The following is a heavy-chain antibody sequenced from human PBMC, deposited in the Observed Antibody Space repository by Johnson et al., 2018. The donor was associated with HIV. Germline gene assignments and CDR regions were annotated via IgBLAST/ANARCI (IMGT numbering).Heavy chain of an antibody. CDR3: AREGYSSSWDGPGHHDNDAFDI. J-gene: IGHJ3*02. V-gene: IGHV3-30*19. D-gene: IGHD6-13*01. Sequence: QVQLVESGGGVVQPGRSLRLSCAASGFTFSSYGMHWVRQAPGKGLEWVAVISYDGSNKYYADSVKGRFTISRDNSKNTLYLQMNSLRAEDTAVYYCAREGYSSSWDGPGHHDNDAFDIWGQGTMVTVSS. CDR2: ISYDGSNK. CDR1: GFTFSSYG.